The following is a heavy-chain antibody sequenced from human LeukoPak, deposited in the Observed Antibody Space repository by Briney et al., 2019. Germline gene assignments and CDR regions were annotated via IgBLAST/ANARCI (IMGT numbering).Heavy chain of an antibody. D-gene: IGHD6-13*01. CDR2: ISYDGSNK. V-gene: IGHV3-30*18. CDR3: ANTDTGYSSSWSPRSYFDY. J-gene: IGHJ4*02. CDR1: GFTFSSYG. Sequence: PGGSLRLSCAASGFTFSSYGMHWVRQAPGKGLEWVAVISYDGSNKYYADSVKGRLTISRDNSKNTLYLQMNSLRAEDTAVYYCANTDTGYSSSWSPRSYFDYWGQGTLVTVSS.